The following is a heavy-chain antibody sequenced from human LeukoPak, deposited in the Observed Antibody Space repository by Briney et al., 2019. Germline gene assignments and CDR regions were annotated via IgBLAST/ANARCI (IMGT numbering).Heavy chain of an antibody. J-gene: IGHJ6*02. CDR1: GGSISSYY. CDR2: IYYSGST. V-gene: IGHV4-59*01. Sequence: PSETLSLTCTVSGGSISSYYWSWIRQPPGKGLEWIGYIYYSGSTNYNPSLKSRVTISVDTSKNQFSLKLSSVTAADTALYYCARGDCSSTNCYAHNKDYYYYYGMDVWGQGTTVTVSS. D-gene: IGHD2-2*01. CDR3: ARGDCSSTNCYAHNKDYYYYYGMDV.